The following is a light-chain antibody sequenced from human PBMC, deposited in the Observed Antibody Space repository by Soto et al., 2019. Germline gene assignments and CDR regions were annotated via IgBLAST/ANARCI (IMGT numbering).Light chain of an antibody. CDR3: QQYNSYSPTT. CDR1: QSISSW. J-gene: IGKJ2*01. Sequence: DIQMTQSPSTLSASVGDRVTITCRASQSISSWLAWYQQKPGKAPKLLIYDASSLESGVPSRFSGSGSGTEFTLTISSPQPDDFATYCCQQYNSYSPTTFGQGTKVEIK. CDR2: DAS. V-gene: IGKV1-5*01.